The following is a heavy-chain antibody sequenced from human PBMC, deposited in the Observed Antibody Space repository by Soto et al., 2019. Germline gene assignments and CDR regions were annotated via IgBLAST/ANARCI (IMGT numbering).Heavy chain of an antibody. Sequence: QVQLVESGGGVVQPGRSLRLSCAASGFTFSSYGMHWVRQAPGKGLEWVAVIWYDGSNNYYADSVKGRFTISRDNSKNTLYLQMNSLRAEDTAVYYCARDLYYYDSSGYYVNPRYYYGMDVWGQGTTVTVSS. CDR2: IWYDGSNN. CDR1: GFTFSSYG. V-gene: IGHV3-33*01. D-gene: IGHD3-22*01. J-gene: IGHJ6*02. CDR3: ARDLYYYDSSGYYVNPRYYYGMDV.